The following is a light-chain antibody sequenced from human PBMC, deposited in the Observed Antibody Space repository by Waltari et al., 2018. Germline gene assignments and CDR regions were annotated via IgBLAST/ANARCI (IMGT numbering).Light chain of an antibody. Sequence: QSVVTQPPSASGAPGPRVTISCSGSSSNVGSNSIKWYQQLPGTAPKVVMYDIDRRPSGVPDRFSGSRSGTTASLTISGLQSEDEADYYCSVWDDSLSGPVFGGGTKLTVL. J-gene: IGLJ2*01. V-gene: IGLV1-44*01. CDR2: DID. CDR3: SVWDDSLSGPV. CDR1: SSNVGSNS.